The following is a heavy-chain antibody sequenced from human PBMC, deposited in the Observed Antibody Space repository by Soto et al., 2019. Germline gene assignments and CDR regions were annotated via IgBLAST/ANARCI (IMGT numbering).Heavy chain of an antibody. CDR3: ARRTSGWYLDY. V-gene: IGHV3-23*01. CDR2: ISGSGGST. CDR1: GFTFSSYA. J-gene: IGHJ4*02. D-gene: IGHD6-19*01. Sequence: EVQLLESGGGLVQPGGSLRLSCAASGFTFSSYAMSWVRQAPGKGLEWVSVISGSGGSTYYADSVKGRFTISRDNSKNPLYLQMNSLRAEGTAVYYCARRTSGWYLDYWGQGTLVTVSS.